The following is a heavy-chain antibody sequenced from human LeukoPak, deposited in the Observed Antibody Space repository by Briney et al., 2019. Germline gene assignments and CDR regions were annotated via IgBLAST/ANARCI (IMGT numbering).Heavy chain of an antibody. CDR3: AKIVGSGYYYESYFDY. CDR1: GFTFSSYG. J-gene: IGHJ4*02. Sequence: GGSLRLSCAASGFTFSSYGMHRVRQAPGKGLEWVAFIRYDGSNKYYADSVKGRFTISRDNSKNTLYLQMNSLRAEDTAVYYCAKIVGSGYYYESYFDYWGQGTLVTVSS. CDR2: IRYDGSNK. V-gene: IGHV3-30*02. D-gene: IGHD3-22*01.